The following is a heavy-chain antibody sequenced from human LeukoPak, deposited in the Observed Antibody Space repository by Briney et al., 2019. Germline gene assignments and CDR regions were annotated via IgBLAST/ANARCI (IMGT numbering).Heavy chain of an antibody. D-gene: IGHD6-25*01. V-gene: IGHV3-23*01. CDR2: ISGSGGST. CDR3: AKNPPTAGGTGDYYYYYMDV. Sequence: GGSLRLSCAASGFTFSNYWMTWVRQAPGKGLEWVSAISGSGGSTYYADSVKGRFTISRDKSKNTLYLQMNSLRTEDTAVYYCAKNPPTAGGTGDYYYYYMDVWGKGTAVTVSS. J-gene: IGHJ6*03. CDR1: GFTFSNYW.